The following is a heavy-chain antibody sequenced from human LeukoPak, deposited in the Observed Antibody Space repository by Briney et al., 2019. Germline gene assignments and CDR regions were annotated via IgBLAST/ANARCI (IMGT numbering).Heavy chain of an antibody. J-gene: IGHJ4*02. CDR2: FNPEDGET. D-gene: IGHD4-17*01. V-gene: IGHV1-24*01. CDR1: GYIFTDLS. Sequence: ASVKVSCKVSGYIFTDLSMHWVRQAPGQGLEWMGGFNPEDGETFYAQKFQGRVNMTEDTSTDTAYMELSSLSYDDTAVYYCATDGAGDYLNHWGQRTLVTVSS. CDR3: ATDGAGDYLNH.